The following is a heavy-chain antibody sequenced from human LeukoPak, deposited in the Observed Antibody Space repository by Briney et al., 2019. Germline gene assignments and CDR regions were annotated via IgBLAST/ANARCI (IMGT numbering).Heavy chain of an antibody. CDR1: GFTFSSYG. CDR3: AREDTAMVTPYYYYGMDV. D-gene: IGHD5-18*01. Sequence: PGGSLRLSCAASGFTFSSYGMHWVRQAPGKGLEWVAVLWYDGSNKYYADSVKGRFTISRDNSKNTLYLQMNSLRAEDTAVYYCAREDTAMVTPYYYYGMDVWGQGTTVTVSS. J-gene: IGHJ6*02. CDR2: LWYDGSNK. V-gene: IGHV3-33*01.